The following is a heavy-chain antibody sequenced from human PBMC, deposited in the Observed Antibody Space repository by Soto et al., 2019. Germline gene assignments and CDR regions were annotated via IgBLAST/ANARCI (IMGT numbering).Heavy chain of an antibody. CDR2: IYWDNDK. CDR1: GFSLNTGGLG. D-gene: IGHD2-21*02. Sequence: QITLKESGPTLVKPTQTLTLTCTFSGFSLNTGGLGVGWIRQPPGKALEWLALIYWDNDKRYSPSLMSRLTITKGASKNQVIPTTTNMDLMDAATYYCVHSRCGGDCLQSYSSHYYYGMDVWGQGTAVTVSS. V-gene: IGHV2-5*02. CDR3: VHSRCGGDCLQSYSSHYYYGMDV. J-gene: IGHJ6*02.